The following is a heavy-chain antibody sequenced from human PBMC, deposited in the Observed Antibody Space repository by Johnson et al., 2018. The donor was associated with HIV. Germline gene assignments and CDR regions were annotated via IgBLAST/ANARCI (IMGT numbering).Heavy chain of an antibody. CDR1: GFTFDDYA. V-gene: IGHV3-15*01. D-gene: IGHD5/OR15-5a*01. Sequence: VQLVESGGGLVQPGRSLRLSCAASGFTFDDYAMHWVRQAPGKGLEWVGRIKSKTDGGTTDYAAPVKGRFTISRDDSKNSLFLQMNSLKTEDTAVYYCARGYGVYATSFDVWGQGTVVAVSS. J-gene: IGHJ3*01. CDR2: IKSKTDGGTT. CDR3: ARGYGVYATSFDV.